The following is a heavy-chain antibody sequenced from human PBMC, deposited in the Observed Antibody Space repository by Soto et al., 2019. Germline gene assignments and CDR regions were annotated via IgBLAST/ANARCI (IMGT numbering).Heavy chain of an antibody. CDR3: AINMAAAEYYYYYYMDV. J-gene: IGHJ6*03. D-gene: IGHD6-13*01. Sequence: SETLSLTCTVSGCSISSSSYYWGWIRQPPGKGLEWIGSIYYSGSTYYNPSLKSRVTISVDTSKNQFSLKLSSVTAADTAVYYCAINMAAAEYYYYYYMDVWGKGTTVTVSS. CDR1: GCSISSSSYY. V-gene: IGHV4-39*01. CDR2: IYYSGST.